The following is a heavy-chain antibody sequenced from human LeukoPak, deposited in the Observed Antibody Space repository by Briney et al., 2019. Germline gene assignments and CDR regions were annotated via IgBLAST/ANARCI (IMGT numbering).Heavy chain of an antibody. V-gene: IGHV1-69*13. D-gene: IGHD6-13*01. CDR3: ARSSSWYAVHWFDP. CDR2: IIPIFGTA. J-gene: IGHJ5*02. CDR1: GGTFSSYA. Sequence: SVKVSCKASGGTFSSYAISWVRQAPGQGLEWMGVIIPIFGTANYAQKFQGRVTITADESTSTAYMELSSLRSEDTAVYYCARSSSWYAVHWFDPWGQGTLVTVSS.